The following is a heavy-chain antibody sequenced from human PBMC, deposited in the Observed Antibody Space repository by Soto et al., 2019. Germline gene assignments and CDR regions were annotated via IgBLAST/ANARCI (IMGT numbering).Heavy chain of an antibody. D-gene: IGHD3-10*01. CDR1: GGTFSFYT. CDR2: TIPLLGTP. V-gene: IGHV1-69*08. Sequence: QVQLVQSGAEVKKPGSSVKVSCKDSGGTFSFYTITWVRQAPGQGLEWIGKTIPLLGTPTYAQKFQGRVTITADKSTSTAYMELSSLRSDDTAVYYCATEMHYFGSGSNWGQGTLVTVSS. CDR3: ATEMHYFGSGSN. J-gene: IGHJ1*01.